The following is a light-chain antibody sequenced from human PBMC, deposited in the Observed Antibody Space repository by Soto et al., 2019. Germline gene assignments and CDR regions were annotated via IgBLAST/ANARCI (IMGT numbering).Light chain of an antibody. CDR2: DVS. CDR3: CSYAGSDV. CDR1: SSDVGGYNY. V-gene: IGLV2-11*01. Sequence: QSALTQPRSVSGSPGQSVTISCTGTSSDVGGYNYVSWYQQHPGKAPKLMIYDVSKRPSGVPDRFSGSKSGNTASLTSSGLQAEDEADYYCCSYAGSDVFGTGTKLTVL. J-gene: IGLJ1*01.